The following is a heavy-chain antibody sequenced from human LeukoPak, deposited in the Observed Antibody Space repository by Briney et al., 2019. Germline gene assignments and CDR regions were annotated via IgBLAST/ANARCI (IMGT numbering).Heavy chain of an antibody. J-gene: IGHJ3*02. CDR2: IYYIGST. V-gene: IGHV4-31*03. CDR1: GGSISSGGYY. Sequence: PPETLSLTCTVSGGSISSGGYYWSWIRQHPGKCLEWIGYIYYIGSTYYNPSLKSRVTISVDTSKNQFSLKLSSATAADPAVYYRATRAWELRAFDIWGQGTMVTVSS. D-gene: IGHD1-26*01. CDR3: ATRAWELRAFDI.